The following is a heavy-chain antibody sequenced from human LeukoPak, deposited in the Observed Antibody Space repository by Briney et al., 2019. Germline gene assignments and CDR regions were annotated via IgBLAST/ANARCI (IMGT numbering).Heavy chain of an antibody. CDR2: IYSGGST. V-gene: IGHV3-53*01. Sequence: GGSLRLSCAASGFTVSSNYMSWVRQAPGKGLEWVSVIYSGGSTYCADSVKGRFTISRDNSKNALYLQMNSLRAEDTAVYYCARRGSYTQHFDYWGQGTLVTVSS. CDR3: ARRGSYTQHFDY. D-gene: IGHD1-26*01. J-gene: IGHJ4*02. CDR1: GFTVSSNY.